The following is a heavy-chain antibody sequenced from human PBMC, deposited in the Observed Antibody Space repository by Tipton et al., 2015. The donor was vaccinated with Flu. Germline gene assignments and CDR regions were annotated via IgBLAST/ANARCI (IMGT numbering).Heavy chain of an antibody. Sequence: TLSLTCTVSGGSITSYYWSWIRQPPGKGLEWIGYTTYSGTTSYNPSLESRVTISVDTSKNQFSLNPSSVTAADTAVYYCARDTFRYCSGASCLSDYYYYGMDVWGQGTTVTVSS. CDR3: ARDTFRYCSGASCLSDYYYYGMDV. CDR2: TTYSGTT. V-gene: IGHV4-59*01. D-gene: IGHD2-15*01. J-gene: IGHJ6*02. CDR1: GGSITSYY.